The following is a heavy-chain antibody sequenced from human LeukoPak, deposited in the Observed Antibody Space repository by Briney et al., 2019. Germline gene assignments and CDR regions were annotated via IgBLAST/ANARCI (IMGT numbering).Heavy chain of an antibody. CDR2: ISSSGSTI. V-gene: IGHV3-48*03. D-gene: IGHD5-18*01. Sequence: AGGSLRLSCAASGFTFSSYEMNWVRQAPGKGLEWVSYISSSGSTIYYADSVKGRFTISRDNAKNSLYLQMNSLRAEDTALYYCAKSLNPGYSYGYYYYYYMDVWGKGTTVTVSS. CDR1: GFTFSSYE. CDR3: AKSLNPGYSYGYYYYYYMDV. J-gene: IGHJ6*03.